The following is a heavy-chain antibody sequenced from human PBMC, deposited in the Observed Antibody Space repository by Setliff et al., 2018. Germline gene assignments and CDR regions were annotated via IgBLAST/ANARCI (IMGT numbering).Heavy chain of an antibody. CDR2: IYYSGSA. J-gene: IGHJ6*02. Sequence: SETLSLTCTVSGGSISGSSYYWGWIRQPPGKGLEWIGSIYYSGSAYYNPSLKSRVTISVDTSKNQFSLKLSSVTAADTAVYYCARTRGLDVWGQGTTVTVSS. CDR3: ARTRGLDV. V-gene: IGHV4-39*01. CDR1: GGSISGSSYY.